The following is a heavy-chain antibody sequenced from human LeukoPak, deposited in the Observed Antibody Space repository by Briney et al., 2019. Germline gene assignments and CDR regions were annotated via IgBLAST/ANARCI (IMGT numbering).Heavy chain of an antibody. CDR3: AKDAHYYGSGSPNWFDP. CDR1: GFTFSSYA. D-gene: IGHD3-10*01. Sequence: GGSLRLSCAASGFTFSSYAMSWVRQAPGKGLEGVSAISGSGGSTYYADSVKGRFTISRDNSKNTLYLQMNSLRAEDTAVYYCAKDAHYYGSGSPNWFDPWGQGTLVTVSS. CDR2: ISGSGGST. V-gene: IGHV3-23*01. J-gene: IGHJ5*02.